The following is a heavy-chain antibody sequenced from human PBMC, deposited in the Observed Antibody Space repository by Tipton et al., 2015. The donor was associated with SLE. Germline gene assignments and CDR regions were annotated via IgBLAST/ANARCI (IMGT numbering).Heavy chain of an antibody. CDR1: GGSFSGYY. D-gene: IGHD2-2*01. Sequence: TLSLTCAVYGGSFSGYYWSWIRQPPGKGLEWIGEINHSGSTYYNPSLKSRVTISVDTSKNQFSLKLSSVTAADTAVYYCARGGICSSTSCYQDYWGQGTLVTVSS. V-gene: IGHV4-34*01. CDR3: ARGGICSSTSCYQDY. J-gene: IGHJ4*02. CDR2: INHSGST.